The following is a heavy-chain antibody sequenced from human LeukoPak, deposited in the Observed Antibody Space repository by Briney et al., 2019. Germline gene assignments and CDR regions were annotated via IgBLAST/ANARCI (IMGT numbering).Heavy chain of an antibody. D-gene: IGHD3-22*01. CDR3: ARGTNYYDRSGYFPDY. CDR1: GFTFSSQA. J-gene: IGHJ4*02. CDR2: IKQDGSEK. Sequence: GGSLRLSCAASGFTFSSQAMSWVRQAPGKGLEWVANIKQDGSEKYYVDSVKGRFTISRDNAKNSLYLQMNSLRAEDTAVYYCARGTNYYDRSGYFPDYRGQGTLVTVSS. V-gene: IGHV3-7*01.